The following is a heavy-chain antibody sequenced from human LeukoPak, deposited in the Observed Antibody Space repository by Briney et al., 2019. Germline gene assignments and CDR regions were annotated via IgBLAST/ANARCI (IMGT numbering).Heavy chain of an antibody. J-gene: IGHJ6*03. Sequence: SVKVSCKASGGTFSSYAISWVRQAPGQGLEWMGGIIPIFGTANYAQKFQGRVTITADESTSTAYMELSSLRSEDTAVYYCARDLGVGVITTRYYYYYMDVWGKGTTVTISS. V-gene: IGHV1-69*13. CDR2: IIPIFGTA. D-gene: IGHD3-22*01. CDR3: ARDLGVGVITTRYYYYYMDV. CDR1: GGTFSSYA.